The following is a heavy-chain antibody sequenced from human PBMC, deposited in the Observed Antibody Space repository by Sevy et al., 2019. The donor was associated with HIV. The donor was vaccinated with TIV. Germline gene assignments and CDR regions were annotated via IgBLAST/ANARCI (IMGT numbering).Heavy chain of an antibody. J-gene: IGHJ6*03. V-gene: IGHV4-39*01. CDR2: IYYSGST. CDR1: GGPISSSSYY. Sequence: SETLSLTCTVSGGPISSSSYYWGWIRQPPGKGLEWIGSIYYSGSTYYNPSLKSRVTISVDTSKNQFSLKLSSVTAADTAVYYCARPTYDFWSGLGYYYYMDVWGKGTTVTVSS. D-gene: IGHD3-3*01. CDR3: ARPTYDFWSGLGYYYYMDV.